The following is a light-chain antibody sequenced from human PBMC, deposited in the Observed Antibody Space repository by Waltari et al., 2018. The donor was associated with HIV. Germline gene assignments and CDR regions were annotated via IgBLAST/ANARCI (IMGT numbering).Light chain of an antibody. Sequence: EVVLTQSPGALSASPGENVSLSCRASKTVKNDYLAWYQQRRGQPPTLRLSGTSVRAPGVPDRFSGSGSGTLFTLTISRLEPEDFTTYLCQQFDDWEYTFGQGTQLDLK. J-gene: IGKJ2*01. CDR1: KTVKNDY. CDR3: QQFDDWEYT. V-gene: IGKV3-20*01. CDR2: GTS.